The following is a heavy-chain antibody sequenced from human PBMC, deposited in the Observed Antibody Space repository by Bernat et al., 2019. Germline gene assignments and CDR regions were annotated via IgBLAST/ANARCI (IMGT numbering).Heavy chain of an antibody. D-gene: IGHD3-16*01. CDR1: GFTFSSYA. CDR3: AKDQATYYDYIWGSSTDAFDI. Sequence: EVQLLESGGGLVQPGGSLRLSCAASGFTFSSYAMSWVRQAPGKGLDGVSAISGSGGSTYYADSVKGRFTISRDNSKNTLYLQMNSLRAEDTAVYYWAKDQATYYDYIWGSSTDAFDIWGQGTMVTVSS. J-gene: IGHJ3*02. V-gene: IGHV3-23*01. CDR2: ISGSGGST.